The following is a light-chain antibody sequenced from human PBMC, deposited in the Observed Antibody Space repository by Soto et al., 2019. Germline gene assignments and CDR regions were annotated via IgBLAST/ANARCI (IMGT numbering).Light chain of an antibody. Sequence: QSVLTQPPSASGSPGQSVTISCTGTRSDVGGYNFVSWYQQHPGKAPKLMIYEVSKRPSGVPDRFSGSKSGNTASLTVSGLQADDEADYYCTSYAGSNIPVVFGGGTKLTVL. J-gene: IGLJ2*01. CDR1: RSDVGGYNF. CDR2: EVS. CDR3: TSYAGSNIPVV. V-gene: IGLV2-8*01.